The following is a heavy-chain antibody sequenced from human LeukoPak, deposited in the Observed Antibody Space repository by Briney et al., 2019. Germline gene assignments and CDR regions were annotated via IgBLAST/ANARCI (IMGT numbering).Heavy chain of an antibody. Sequence: PGRSLRLSCAASGFTFSSYGMHWVRQAPGKGLEWVAVIWYDGSNKYYADSVKGPFTISRDNSKNTLYLQMNSLRAEDTAVYYCARDWEYYYDSSGFDYWGQGTLVTVSS. D-gene: IGHD3-22*01. CDR1: GFTFSSYG. CDR2: IWYDGSNK. V-gene: IGHV3-33*01. CDR3: ARDWEYYYDSSGFDY. J-gene: IGHJ4*02.